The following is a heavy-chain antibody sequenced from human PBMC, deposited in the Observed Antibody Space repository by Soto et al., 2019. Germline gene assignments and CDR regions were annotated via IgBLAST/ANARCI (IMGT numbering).Heavy chain of an antibody. CDR1: GGTFSSYT. Sequence: QVQLVQSGAEVKKPGSSVKVSCKASGGTFSSYTISWVRQAPGQGLEWMGRIIPILGIANYAQKFQGRVTITADKPTSTAYMELSSLRSEDTAVYYCARNDYYYDGMDVWGQGTTVTVSS. CDR2: IIPILGIA. J-gene: IGHJ6*02. V-gene: IGHV1-69*02. CDR3: ARNDYYYDGMDV.